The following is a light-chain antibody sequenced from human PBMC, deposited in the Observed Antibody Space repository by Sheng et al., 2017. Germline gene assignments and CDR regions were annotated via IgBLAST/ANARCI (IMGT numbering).Light chain of an antibody. CDR1: QSISSW. J-gene: IGKJ2*02. CDR2: KAS. Sequence: DIQMTQSPSTLSASVGDRVTITCRASQSISSWLAWYQQKPGKAPKLLIYKASSLESGVPSRFSGSGSGTEFTLTISSLQPDDFATYYCQQYNNYPCTFGQGTKLGDQT. V-gene: IGKV1-5*03. CDR3: QQYNNYPCT.